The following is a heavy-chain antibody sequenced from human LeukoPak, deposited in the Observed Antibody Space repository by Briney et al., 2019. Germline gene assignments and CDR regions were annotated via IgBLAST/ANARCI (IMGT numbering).Heavy chain of an antibody. Sequence: PGGSLRLSCAASGFTFNSYGMHWVRQAPGKGLEWVAIISYDGSRKYYGDSVKGRFTISRDNSKNTLFLQMNSLRAEDTAVYYCARDGIRYCSGGSCAGLFDYWGQGTLVTVSS. CDR1: GFTFNSYG. CDR3: ARDGIRYCSGGSCAGLFDY. D-gene: IGHD2-15*01. V-gene: IGHV3-30*03. J-gene: IGHJ4*02. CDR2: ISYDGSRK.